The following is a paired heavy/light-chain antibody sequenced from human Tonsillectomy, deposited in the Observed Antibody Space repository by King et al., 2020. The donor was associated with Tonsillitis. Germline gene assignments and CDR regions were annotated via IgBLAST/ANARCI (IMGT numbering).Heavy chain of an antibody. CDR1: GGTVGDYS. CDR2: IIPILGTP. J-gene: IGHJ4*02. D-gene: IGHD7-27*01. V-gene: IGHV1-69*01. Sequence: QVQLVQSGAEVKKPGSSVKVSCKAFGGTVGDYSLSWVRQAPGQGLEWMGDIIPILGTPMYAYSFQGRLTLTADESPTTGYMQLTGLTSDDTAVYYCAKRALLGHTREFDLWGQGTRVTVSS. CDR3: AKRALLGHTREFDL.
Light chain of an antibody. CDR1: NIGSKG. CDR3: QVWDFSTSGREVV. V-gene: IGLV3-21*02. CDR2: DFG. Sequence: SYVLTQPPSVSVAPGLTATITCGGDNIGSKGVHWYQQKPGQAPVLAVNDFGDRPSGIPARLSASNSGNTATLTISRVEAGDEADYYCQVWDFSTSGREVVFGGGTKLTVL. J-gene: IGLJ2*01.